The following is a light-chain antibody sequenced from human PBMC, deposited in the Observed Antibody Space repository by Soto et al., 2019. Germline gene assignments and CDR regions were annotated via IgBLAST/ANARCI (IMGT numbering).Light chain of an antibody. V-gene: IGLV2-11*01. CDR1: NSDVGYYNY. J-gene: IGLJ1*01. CDR2: DVN. Sequence: QSVLTQPRSVSGSPGQSVTISCTGTNSDVGYYNYVSWYQQHPGKAPKLMIYDVNNRPSGVPDRFSGSKSGNTASLTISGLQAEDEADYYCCSYAGSYTYVFGTGTKLTVL. CDR3: CSYAGSYTYV.